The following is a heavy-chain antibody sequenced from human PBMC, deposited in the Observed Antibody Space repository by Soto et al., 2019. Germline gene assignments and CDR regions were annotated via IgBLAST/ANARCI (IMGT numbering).Heavy chain of an antibody. J-gene: IGHJ6*02. CDR3: ESGTALGYYYGMDV. Sequence: GGSLRLSXAASGFTFSSYSMNWVRQAPGKGLEWVSYISSSSSTIYYADSVKGRFTISRDNAKNSLYLQMNSLRDEDTAVYYCESGTALGYYYGMDVWGQGTTVTVSS. CDR2: ISSSSSTI. V-gene: IGHV3-48*02. D-gene: IGHD1-26*01. CDR1: GFTFSSYS.